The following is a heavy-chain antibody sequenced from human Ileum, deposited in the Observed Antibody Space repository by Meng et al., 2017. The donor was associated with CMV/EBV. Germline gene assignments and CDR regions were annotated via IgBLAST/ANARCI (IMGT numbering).Heavy chain of an antibody. J-gene: IGHJ3*02. Sequence: SETLSLTCTVSGDSISGSSYYWGWIRQPPGKGLEWIGSIFYSGNSYSNPSLKSRVTISLDTSKNQFSLKLSSVTAADTAVYYCARDRDYYDSTTYNAAFDIWGQGTMVTVSS. V-gene: IGHV4-39*07. CDR2: IFYSGNS. D-gene: IGHD3-22*01. CDR3: ARDRDYYDSTTYNAAFDI. CDR1: GDSISGSSYY.